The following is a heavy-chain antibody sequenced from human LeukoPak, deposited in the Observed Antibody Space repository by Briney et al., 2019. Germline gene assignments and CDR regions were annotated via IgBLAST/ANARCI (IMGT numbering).Heavy chain of an antibody. J-gene: IGHJ5*02. CDR2: IGGSGDGT. CDR1: GFTFSSYA. D-gene: IGHD3-22*01. V-gene: IGHV3-23*01. CDR3: AKRYYYDTSGNPGGLDP. Sequence: GGSLRLSCAASGFTFSSYAMGWVRQAPGKGLEWVSTIGGSGDGTYYADSVKGRFTISRDNAKNTLSLQMNSLRAEDTAGYYCAKRYYYDTSGNPGGLDPWGQGTPVTVSS.